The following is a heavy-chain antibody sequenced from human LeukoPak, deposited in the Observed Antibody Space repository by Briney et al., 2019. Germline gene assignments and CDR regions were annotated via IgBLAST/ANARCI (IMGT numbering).Heavy chain of an antibody. CDR1: GFTFSSYS. V-gene: IGHV3-48*01. D-gene: IGHD6-6*01. CDR2: ISSSSSTI. Sequence: GGSLRLSCAASGFTFSSYSMNWVRQAPGKGLEWVSYISSSSSTIYYADSVKGRFTISRDNAKNSLYLQMNSLRAEDTAVYYCARVGGSSIAARRSYYYYMDVWGKGTTVTVSS. J-gene: IGHJ6*03. CDR3: ARVGGSSIAARRSYYYYMDV.